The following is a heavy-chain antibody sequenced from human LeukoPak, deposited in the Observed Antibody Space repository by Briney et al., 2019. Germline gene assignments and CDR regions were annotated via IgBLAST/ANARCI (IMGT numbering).Heavy chain of an antibody. D-gene: IGHD5-12*01. CDR2: IKSKTDGGTT. CDR3: TTDFGIVAARLYYFDY. V-gene: IGHV3-15*01. Sequence: GGSLRLSCAASGFTFSNAWMSWVRQAPGKGLEWVGRIKSKTDGGTTDYAAPVKGRFTISRDDSKNTLYLQVNSLKTEDTAVYYCTTDFGIVAARLYYFDYWGQGTLVTVSS. CDR1: GFTFSNAW. J-gene: IGHJ4*02.